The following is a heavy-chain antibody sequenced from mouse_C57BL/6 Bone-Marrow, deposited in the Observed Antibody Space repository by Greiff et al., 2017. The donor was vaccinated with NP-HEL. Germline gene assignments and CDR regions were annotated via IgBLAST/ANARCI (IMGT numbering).Heavy chain of an antibody. D-gene: IGHD1-1*01. CDR3: ARKRDYYGSSYWYFDV. CDR2: INPNNGGT. Sequence: EVKLQQSGPELVKPGASVKISCKASGYTFTDYYMNWVKQSHGKSLEWIGDINPNNGGTSYNQKFKGKATLTVDKSSSTAYMELRSLTSEDSAVYYCARKRDYYGSSYWYFDVWGTGTTVTVSS. V-gene: IGHV1-26*01. CDR1: GYTFTDYY. J-gene: IGHJ1*03.